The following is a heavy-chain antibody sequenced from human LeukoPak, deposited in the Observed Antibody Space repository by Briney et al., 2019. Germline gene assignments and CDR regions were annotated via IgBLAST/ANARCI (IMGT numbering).Heavy chain of an antibody. CDR1: GFTFTSSA. D-gene: IGHD3-10*01. CDR3: AADKFGGYYFDY. CDR2: IVVGSGNT. J-gene: IGHJ4*02. Sequence: GASVKVSCKASGFTFTSSAMQWVRQARGQRLEWIGWIVVGSGNTNYAQKFQESVTITRDMSTSTAYMELSSLRSEDTAVYYCAADKFGGYYFDYWGQGTLVTVSS. V-gene: IGHV1-58*02.